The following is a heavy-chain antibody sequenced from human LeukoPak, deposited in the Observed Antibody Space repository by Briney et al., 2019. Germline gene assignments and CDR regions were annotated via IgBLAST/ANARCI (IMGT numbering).Heavy chain of an antibody. V-gene: IGHV1-24*01. J-gene: IGHJ5*02. D-gene: IGHD3-22*01. Sequence: GASVKVSCKVSGYTLTELSMHWVRQAPGKGREWMGGFDPEDGETIYAQKFQGRVTMTEDASTDTAYMELSSLRSEATAVYYCATSSGYYYGWFDPWGQGTLVTVSS. CDR1: GYTLTELS. CDR2: FDPEDGET. CDR3: ATSSGYYYGWFDP.